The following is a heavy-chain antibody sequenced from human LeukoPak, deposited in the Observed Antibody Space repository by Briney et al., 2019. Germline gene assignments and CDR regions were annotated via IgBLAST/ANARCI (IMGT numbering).Heavy chain of an antibody. CDR2: IYYSGST. J-gene: IGHJ6*02. V-gene: IGHV4-59*01. CDR1: GGSISSYY. Sequence: LETLSLTCTVSGGSISSYYWSWIRQPPGKGLEWIGYIYYSGSTNYNPSLKSRVTISVDTSKNQFSLKLSSVTAADTAVYYCARDNWNYGSSMDVWGQGTTVTVSS. D-gene: IGHD1-7*01. CDR3: ARDNWNYGSSMDV.